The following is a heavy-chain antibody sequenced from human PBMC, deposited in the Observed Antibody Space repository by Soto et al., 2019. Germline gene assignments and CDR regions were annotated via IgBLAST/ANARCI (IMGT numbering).Heavy chain of an antibody. D-gene: IGHD3-16*01. Sequence: ASVKVSCKASGYTFTSYAMHWVRQAPGQRLEWMGWINAGNGNTKYSQKFQGRVTITRDTSASTAYMELSSLRSGDTAVYYCARVGLGGWFDPWGQGTLVTVSS. J-gene: IGHJ5*02. CDR3: ARVGLGGWFDP. CDR1: GYTFTSYA. V-gene: IGHV1-3*01. CDR2: INAGNGNT.